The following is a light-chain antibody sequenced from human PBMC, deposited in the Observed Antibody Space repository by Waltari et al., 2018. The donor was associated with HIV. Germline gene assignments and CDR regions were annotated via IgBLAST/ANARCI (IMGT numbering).Light chain of an antibody. V-gene: IGKV2-28*01. Sequence: DIVMTQSPLSLPVTPGEPASISCRSSQSLLTSNGFNYLDWYLQKPGQSPQLLIYLGSNRASGVPDRFSGSGSGTDFTLKISRVEAEDVGVYYCMQALQTPLITFGQGTRLEIK. CDR2: LGS. CDR3: MQALQTPLIT. J-gene: IGKJ5*01. CDR1: QSLLTSNGFNY.